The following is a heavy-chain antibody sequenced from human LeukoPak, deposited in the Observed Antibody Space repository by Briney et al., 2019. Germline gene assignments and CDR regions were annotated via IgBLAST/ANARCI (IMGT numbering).Heavy chain of an antibody. Sequence: PGGSLRLSCAASGFTFSSYGMSWVRQAPGKGLEWVSAISGSGGSTYYADSVKGRFTISRDNSKNTLYLQMNSLRAEDTAVFYCARYYYGSGTSFDPWGQGTLVTVSS. CDR2: ISGSGGST. V-gene: IGHV3-23*01. J-gene: IGHJ5*02. CDR3: ARYYYGSGTSFDP. CDR1: GFTFSSYG. D-gene: IGHD3-10*01.